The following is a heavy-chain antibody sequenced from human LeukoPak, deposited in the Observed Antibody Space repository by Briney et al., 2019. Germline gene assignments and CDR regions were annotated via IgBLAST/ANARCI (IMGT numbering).Heavy chain of an antibody. D-gene: IGHD2-2*01. J-gene: IGHJ6*03. V-gene: IGHV3-15*01. Sequence: GGSLRLSCAASGFTSRDAWMTWVRQAPGKGLEWVGRIRSKTDGGTTDYAVSVQGRFTISRDDSKNTLYLQMSSLKTEDTAVYYCAKALVPAANYYYYMDVWGKGTTVTVSS. CDR2: IRSKTDGGTT. CDR3: AKALVPAANYYYYMDV. CDR1: GFTSRDAW.